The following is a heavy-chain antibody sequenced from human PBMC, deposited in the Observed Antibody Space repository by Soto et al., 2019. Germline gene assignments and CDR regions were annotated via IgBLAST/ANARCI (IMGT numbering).Heavy chain of an antibody. CDR1: GFTFSSYG. Sequence: QVQLVESGGGVVQPGRSLRLSCAASGFTFSSYGMHWVRQAPGKGLELVAVRWYDGSDKYYADSVKGRFTISRDNSKKTLTLQMNSVRAEATAVYYFAREGMPVVLATQPYWYFDLWGRGTLVTVSS. D-gene: IGHD2-21*01. CDR2: RWYDGSDK. CDR3: AREGMPVVLATQPYWYFDL. V-gene: IGHV3-33*01. J-gene: IGHJ2*01.